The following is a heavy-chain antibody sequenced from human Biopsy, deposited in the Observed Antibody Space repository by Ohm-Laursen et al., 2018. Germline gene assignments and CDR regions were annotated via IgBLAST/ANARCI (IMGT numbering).Heavy chain of an antibody. J-gene: IGHJ2*01. CDR1: GYTFTAFS. CDR3: ARGRRHCSGTCSRWYFDL. D-gene: IGHD2-2*01. Sequence: ASVKVSCKPSGYTFTAFSVHWLRQAPGQGLEWMGWINPKSGDTDYPQNFQGRVSMTRDTSISTAYMDLSGLRSDDMAVYYCARGRRHCSGTCSRWYFDLWGRGTLVTVSS. V-gene: IGHV1-2*02. CDR2: INPKSGDT.